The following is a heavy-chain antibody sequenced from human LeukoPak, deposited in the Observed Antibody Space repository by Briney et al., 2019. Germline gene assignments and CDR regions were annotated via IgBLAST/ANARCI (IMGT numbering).Heavy chain of an antibody. Sequence: GGSLRLSCAASGFTFSSYGMHWVRQAPGKGLEWVACIRSDGSNKYYADSVKGRFTISRDNSKNTLYLQMNSLRAEDTAVYYCARYSSGWYSPFDYWGQGTLVTVSS. CDR2: IRSDGSNK. D-gene: IGHD6-13*01. CDR3: ARYSSGWYSPFDY. J-gene: IGHJ4*02. CDR1: GFTFSSYG. V-gene: IGHV3-30*02.